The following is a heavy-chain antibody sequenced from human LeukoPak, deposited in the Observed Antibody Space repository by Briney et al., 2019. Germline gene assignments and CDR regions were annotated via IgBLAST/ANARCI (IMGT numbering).Heavy chain of an antibody. J-gene: IGHJ4*02. CDR1: GFTVSSNY. Sequence: GGSMRLSCAASGFTVSSNYMSWARQTPGEGLEWVSVIYSDDSTYYADSVKGRFTISRDNSKNRVYLQTNSLRADDTAVYYCARVGYRLQDFDYWGQGALVTVSS. D-gene: IGHD5-24*01. CDR3: ARVGYRLQDFDY. V-gene: IGHV3-66*02. CDR2: IYSDDST.